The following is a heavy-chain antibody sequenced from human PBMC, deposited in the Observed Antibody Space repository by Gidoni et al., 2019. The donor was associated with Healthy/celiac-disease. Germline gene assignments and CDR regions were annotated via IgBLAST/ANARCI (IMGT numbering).Heavy chain of an antibody. D-gene: IGHD2-15*01. V-gene: IGHV4-39*01. CDR1: GCSIRSRSYY. CDR2: IYYSGST. Sequence: QLQLQESGPGLVKPSEPLSLTCTVSGCSIRSRSYYWGWIRQPPGKGLEWIGSIYYSGSTYYNPSRKSRVTISVDTSKNQFSLKLSSVTAADTAVYYCARQDCSGGSCYSVFGFDYWGQGTLVTVSS. J-gene: IGHJ4*02. CDR3: ARQDCSGGSCYSVFGFDY.